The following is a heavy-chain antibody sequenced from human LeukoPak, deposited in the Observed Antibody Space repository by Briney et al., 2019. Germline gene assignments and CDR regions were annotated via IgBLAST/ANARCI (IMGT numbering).Heavy chain of an antibody. J-gene: IGHJ4*02. D-gene: IGHD3-9*01. V-gene: IGHV4-61*08. Sequence: SETLSLTCAVSGGSISSGGYYWSWIRQPPGKGLEWIGYIYYSGSTNYNPSLKSRVTISVDTSKNQFSLKLSSVTAADTAVYYCARAEYDILTGYPYYFDYWGQGTLVTVSS. CDR3: ARAEYDILTGYPYYFDY. CDR2: IYYSGST. CDR1: GGSISSGGYY.